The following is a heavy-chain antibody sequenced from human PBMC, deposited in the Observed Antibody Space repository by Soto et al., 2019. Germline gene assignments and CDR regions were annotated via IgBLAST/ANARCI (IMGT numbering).Heavy chain of an antibody. CDR2: INWDDDK. Sequence: QITLKESGPTLVKATQTLTLTCTFSGFSLSSSGLSVGWIRQPPGKALEWVALINWDDDKRYSPSLKNRLTITKDTSKNQVVLTMTNMVPVDTARFYCAHSSRYSAFDIWGQGTLVNVSS. J-gene: IGHJ3*02. CDR1: GFSLSSSGLS. CDR3: AHSSRYSAFDI. D-gene: IGHD2-15*01. V-gene: IGHV2-5*02.